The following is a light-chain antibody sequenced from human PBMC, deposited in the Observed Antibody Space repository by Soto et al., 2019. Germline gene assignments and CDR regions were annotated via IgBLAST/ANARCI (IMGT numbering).Light chain of an antibody. J-gene: IGLJ2*01. CDR1: SSDVGGYNY. CDR3: SSYTSSSTE. CDR2: DVS. Sequence: QSALTQPASVSGSPGQSITISCTGTSSDVGGYNYVSWYQQHPGKAPKLMIYDVSNRLSGVSNRFSGSKSGNTASLTISGLQAEDEADYYCSSYTSSSTEFGGGTKLTVL. V-gene: IGLV2-14*01.